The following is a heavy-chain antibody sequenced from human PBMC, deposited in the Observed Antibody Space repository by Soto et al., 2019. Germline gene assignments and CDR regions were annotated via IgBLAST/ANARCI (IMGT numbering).Heavy chain of an antibody. V-gene: IGHV1-69*06. CDR1: VGSFSICA. CDR3: ARDRERYCSSTSCYQYYYYYGMDV. J-gene: IGHJ6*02. D-gene: IGHD2-2*01. CDR2: IIPIFGTA. Sequence: SVKVSCKAYVGSFSICAISWVRQAPGQGLEWMGGIIPIFGTANYAQKFQGRVTITADKSTSTAYMELSSLRSEDTAVYYCARDRERYCSSTSCYQYYYYYGMDVWGQGTTVTVSS.